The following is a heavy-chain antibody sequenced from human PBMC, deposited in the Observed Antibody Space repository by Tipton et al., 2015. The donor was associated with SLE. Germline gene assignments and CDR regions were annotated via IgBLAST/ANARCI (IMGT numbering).Heavy chain of an antibody. V-gene: IGHV4-59*12. J-gene: IGHJ3*02. CDR2: IYYSGST. Sequence: TLSLTCNVSGYSISSSYYWSWIRQPPGKGLEWIGYIYYSGSTNYNPSLKSRGTISVDTSKNQFSLKLSSVTAADTAVYYCATFFGHSSASPDALDIWGQGTMVTVSS. CDR3: ATFFGHSSASPDALDI. D-gene: IGHD6-6*01. CDR1: GYSISSSYY.